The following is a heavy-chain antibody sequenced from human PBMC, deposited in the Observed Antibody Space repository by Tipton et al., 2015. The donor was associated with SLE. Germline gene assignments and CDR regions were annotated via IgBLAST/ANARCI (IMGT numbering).Heavy chain of an antibody. CDR1: GGSIRRGDYY. CDR3: ARLPNSIYSHYYYHMDV. Sequence: TLSLTCTVSGGSIRRGDYYWSWIRQHPGKGLEWIGSIYFSGSTQYNPYLKSRVTVSLDTSKNQSSLGLTSVTAADTAVYCCARLPNSIYSHYYYHMDVWGKGTTVTVSS. V-gene: IGHV4-30-2*03. J-gene: IGHJ6*03. CDR2: IYFSGST. D-gene: IGHD4-11*01.